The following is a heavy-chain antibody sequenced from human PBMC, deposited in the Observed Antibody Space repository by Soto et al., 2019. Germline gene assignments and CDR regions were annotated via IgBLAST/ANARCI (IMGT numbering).Heavy chain of an antibody. Sequence: QVQLVESGGGVVQPGRSLRLSCAASGFTFSSYGMHWVRQAPGKGLEWVAVISYDGSNKYYADSVKGRFTISRDNPKNTLYLQMNSLRAEDTAVYYCAKEWLYWGQGTLVTVSS. CDR2: ISYDGSNK. V-gene: IGHV3-30*18. J-gene: IGHJ4*02. CDR3: AKEWLY. D-gene: IGHD5-12*01. CDR1: GFTFSSYG.